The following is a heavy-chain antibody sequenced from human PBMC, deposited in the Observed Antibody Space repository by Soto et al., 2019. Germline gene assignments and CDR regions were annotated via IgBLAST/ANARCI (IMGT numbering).Heavy chain of an antibody. D-gene: IGHD4-17*01. V-gene: IGHV3-23*01. CDR2: IVGIGDTA. CDR3: AKDYDYGDSLPFDY. CDR1: GFTFRNYG. Sequence: EVQLLEAGGGLVQPGGSLRLSCAASGFTFRNYGMSWVRQAPGKGLEWLSAIVGIGDTAYYADSVRGRFTISRDNSKNTLYLQLNDLGAEDTAIYYSAKDYDYGDSLPFDYWGQGTLVTVSS. J-gene: IGHJ4*02.